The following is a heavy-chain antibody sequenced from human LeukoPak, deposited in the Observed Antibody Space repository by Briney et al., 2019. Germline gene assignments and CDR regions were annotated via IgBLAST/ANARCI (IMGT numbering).Heavy chain of an antibody. J-gene: IGHJ3*02. CDR3: AREEVSFDM. D-gene: IGHD1-14*01. V-gene: IGHV1-2*02. Sequence: GASVKVSRKASGYTFTDYYMDWVRQAPGQGLEWMGWINPNSGGTKYAQKFQGRVTMTRDTSISAAYMELSRLRSDDTAVYYCAREEVSFDMWGQGTMVTVSS. CDR2: INPNSGGT. CDR1: GYTFTDYY.